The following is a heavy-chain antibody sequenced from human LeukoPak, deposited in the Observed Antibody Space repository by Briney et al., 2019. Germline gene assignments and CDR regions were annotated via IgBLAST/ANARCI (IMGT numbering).Heavy chain of an antibody. CDR3: VKDSPYYYDSSDY. V-gene: IGHV3-23*01. Sequence: GGSLRLSCAASGFTFSSYAMSWVRQAPGKGLEWVSGISGSGGSTYYADSVKGRFTISRDNSKNTLYLRMNSLRAEDTAVYYCVKDSPYYYDSSDYWGQGTLVTVSS. CDR1: GFTFSSYA. J-gene: IGHJ4*02. CDR2: ISGSGGST. D-gene: IGHD3-22*01.